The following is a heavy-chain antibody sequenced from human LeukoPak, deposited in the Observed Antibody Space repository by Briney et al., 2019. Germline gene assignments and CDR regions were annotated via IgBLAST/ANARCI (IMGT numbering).Heavy chain of an antibody. Sequence: GGSLRLSCAASGFVFSNYAMHWVRQSPGKGLEYVSGISNNGGSTYYANSVKGRFTVSRDNAKNSLFLQMDSLRAEDTAMYYCARNRVGSFGRSATIDSWGQGTLVTVSS. CDR1: GFVFSNYA. D-gene: IGHD3-16*01. CDR2: ISNNGGST. V-gene: IGHV3-64*01. CDR3: ARNRVGSFGRSATIDS. J-gene: IGHJ4*02.